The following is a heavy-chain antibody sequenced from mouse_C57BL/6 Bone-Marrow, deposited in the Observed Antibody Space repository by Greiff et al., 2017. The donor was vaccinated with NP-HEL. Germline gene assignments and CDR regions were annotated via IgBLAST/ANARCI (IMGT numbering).Heavy chain of an antibody. CDR1: GYTFTDYN. J-gene: IGHJ3*01. D-gene: IGHD2-3*01. CDR2: ITPNNGGT. CDR3: ARRGDGYYVAY. Sequence: EVQLQQSGPELVKPGASVKIPCKASGYTFTDYNMYWVKQSHGKSFEWIGDITPNNGGTIYTQKFKGKATLTVVKSSSTAYMELRSLTSEDTAVYYCARRGDGYYVAYWGQGTLVTVSA. V-gene: IGHV1-18*01.